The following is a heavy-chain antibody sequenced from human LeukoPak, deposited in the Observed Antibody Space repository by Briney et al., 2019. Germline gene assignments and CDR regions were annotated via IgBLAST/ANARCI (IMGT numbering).Heavy chain of an antibody. CDR3: AKDYSSSWYYFDY. CDR1: GFTFTDYS. Sequence: GGSLRLSCAASGFTFTDYSMNWVRQAPGKGLEWVSAISGSGGSTYYADSVKGRFTISRDNSKNTLYLQMNSLRAEDTAVYYCAKDYSSSWYYFDYWGQGTLVTVSS. J-gene: IGHJ4*02. D-gene: IGHD6-13*01. V-gene: IGHV3-23*01. CDR2: ISGSGGST.